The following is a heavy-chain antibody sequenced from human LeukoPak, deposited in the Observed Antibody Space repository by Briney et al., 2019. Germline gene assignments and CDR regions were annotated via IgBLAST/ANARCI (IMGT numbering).Heavy chain of an antibody. J-gene: IGHJ4*02. V-gene: IGHV4-4*07. CDR1: GGSLTGCY. D-gene: IGHD6-13*01. CDR3: ARSISWYSYLDY. CDR2: NYTSGDT. Sequence: SSDTLSLTCTVTGGSLTGCYWSWIRQPAGQALDWIGRNYTSGDTNYNPSLKSRVTMSVDTSKNQFSLKLTSVTAADTAVYYCARSISWYSYLDYWGQGTLVTVSS.